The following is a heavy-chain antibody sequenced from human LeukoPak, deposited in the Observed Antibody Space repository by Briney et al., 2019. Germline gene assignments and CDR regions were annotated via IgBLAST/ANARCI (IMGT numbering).Heavy chain of an antibody. D-gene: IGHD6-6*01. CDR2: INPSGGST. J-gene: IGHJ5*02. CDR1: GYTFTSYY. V-gene: IGHV1-46*01. CDR3: ARDRKVAARPCNWFDP. Sequence: ASVKVSCKASGYTFTSYYMHWGRQAPGQGLEWMGIINPSGGSTSYAQKFQGRVTMTRDMSTSTVYMELRSLRSEDTAVYYCARDRKVAARPCNWFDPWGQGTLVTVSS.